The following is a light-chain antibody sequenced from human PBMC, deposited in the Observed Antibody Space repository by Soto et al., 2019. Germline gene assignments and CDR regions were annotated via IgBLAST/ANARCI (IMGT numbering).Light chain of an antibody. V-gene: IGKV3-15*01. Sequence: IVMTQAPATLSVSPGERAPLSCRASQSCSRDLAWYQQKAGQAPRLLIYGASTRATDIPARFSGSGSGTEFTLTISSLQSEDFAIYYCQQYNNWPLTFGGGTKVEIK. CDR2: GAS. J-gene: IGKJ4*01. CDR1: QSCSRD. CDR3: QQYNNWPLT.